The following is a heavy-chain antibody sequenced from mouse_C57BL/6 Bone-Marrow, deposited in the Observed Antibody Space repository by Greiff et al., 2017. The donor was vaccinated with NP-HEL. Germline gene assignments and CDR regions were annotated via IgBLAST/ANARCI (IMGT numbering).Heavy chain of an antibody. CDR1: GFTFSSYG. CDR2: ISSGGSYT. D-gene: IGHD2-5*01. J-gene: IGHJ2*01. CDR3: ARHYYSNDFDD. V-gene: IGHV5-6*01. Sequence: EVKLVESGGDLVKPGGSLKLSCAASGFTFSSYGMSWVRQTPDKRLEWVATISSGGSYTYYPDSVKGRFTISRDNAKNTLYLQMSSLKSEDTAMYYCARHYYSNDFDDWGQGTTLTVSS.